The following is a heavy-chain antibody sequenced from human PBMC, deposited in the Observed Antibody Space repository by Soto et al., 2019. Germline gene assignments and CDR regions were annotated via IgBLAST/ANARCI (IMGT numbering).Heavy chain of an antibody. J-gene: IGHJ4*02. Sequence: ASVKVSCKASGYTFTSYGISWVRQAPGQGLEWMGWISAYSGNTGYAQKFQGRVTMTRNTSISTAYMELSSLRSEDTAVYYCARGAQWLVPGDFDYWGQGTLVTVSS. CDR2: ISAYSGNT. V-gene: IGHV1-8*02. CDR3: ARGAQWLVPGDFDY. CDR1: GYTFTSYG. D-gene: IGHD6-19*01.